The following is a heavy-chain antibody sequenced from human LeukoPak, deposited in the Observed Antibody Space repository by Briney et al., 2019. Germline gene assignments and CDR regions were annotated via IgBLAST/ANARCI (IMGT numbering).Heavy chain of an antibody. CDR1: ESIFKTYA. V-gene: IGHV1-3*01. CDR2: INAGNDDT. J-gene: IGHJ3*01. D-gene: IGHD2-2*01. Sequence: GASVKVSCKASESIFKTYAVHWVRQAPGQGLEWMGWINAGNDDTGSSKRLQGRVSITRDTSANIAYMELNGLRSEDTAVYYCATESTIVYDAFHFWGQGTMVLVSS. CDR3: ATESTIVYDAFHF.